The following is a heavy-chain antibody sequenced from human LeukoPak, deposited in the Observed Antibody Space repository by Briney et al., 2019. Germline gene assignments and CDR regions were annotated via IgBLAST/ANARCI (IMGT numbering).Heavy chain of an antibody. V-gene: IGHV3-21*01. CDR3: ARDSHYYDSSGYGLLGPYYYYYGMDV. CDR1: GFTFSSYS. Sequence: GGSLRLSCAASGFTFSSYSMNWVRQAPGKGLEWVSSISSSSSYIYYADSVKGRFTISRDNAKNSQYLQMNSLRAEDTAVYYCARDSHYYDSSGYGLLGPYYYYYGMDVWGQGTTVTVSS. J-gene: IGHJ6*02. D-gene: IGHD3-22*01. CDR2: ISSSSSYI.